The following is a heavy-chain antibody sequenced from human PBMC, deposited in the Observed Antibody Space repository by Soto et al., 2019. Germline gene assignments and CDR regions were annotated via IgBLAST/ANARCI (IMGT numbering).Heavy chain of an antibody. J-gene: IGHJ4*02. D-gene: IGHD3-10*01. Sequence: GGSLRLSCAASGFTFSSFSMNWVRQAPGKGLEWVSYISSSSSTIYYADSVKGRFTISRDNAKNSLYLQMNSLRAEDTAVYYCARDLRTMVRGVCFDYWGQGTPVTVSS. CDR2: ISSSSSTI. CDR3: ARDLRTMVRGVCFDY. V-gene: IGHV3-48*01. CDR1: GFTFSSFS.